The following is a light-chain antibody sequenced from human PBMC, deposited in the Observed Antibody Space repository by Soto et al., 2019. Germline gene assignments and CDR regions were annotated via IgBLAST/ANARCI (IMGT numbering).Light chain of an antibody. J-gene: IGLJ1*01. CDR1: SGDIGSYNR. CDR3: SSYTNINTRACV. Sequence: QPASVSGSPGQSITISCTGTSGDIGSYNRVSWYQQHPGKAPKLIIYEVTDRPSGVSNRFSGSKSGNTASRTISGLQAEDEAEYYCSSYTNINTRACVFGAGTKVTVL. V-gene: IGLV2-14*01. CDR2: EVT.